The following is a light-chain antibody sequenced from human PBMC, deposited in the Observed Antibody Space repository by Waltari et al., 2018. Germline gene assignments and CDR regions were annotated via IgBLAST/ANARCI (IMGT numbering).Light chain of an antibody. CDR3: ISYAGSDNRV. J-gene: IGLJ3*02. CDR2: EVT. Sequence: QSALTQPPSASGSPGQSVTISCTGISSDVGGYTYVSWYQQHPGKAPKLMIYEVTRRPAGVPDRFSGSKSGNTASLTVSGLQADDEADYYCISYAGSDNRVFGGGTKLTVL. V-gene: IGLV2-8*01. CDR1: SSDVGGYTY.